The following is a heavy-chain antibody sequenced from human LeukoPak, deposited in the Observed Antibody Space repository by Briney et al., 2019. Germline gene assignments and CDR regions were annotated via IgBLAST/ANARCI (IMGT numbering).Heavy chain of an antibody. Sequence: SQTLSLTCTVSGGSISSGFYDWYWIRQPAGKGLEWFGHIYTSKSMNYNPSLKSRVTISVDTSKNPFSLKLTSVTAADRAVYYCARPYYDYVWGSYRYVFAAGAFDIWGQGTMVTVSS. D-gene: IGHD3-16*02. CDR2: IYTSKSM. CDR3: ARPYYDYVWGSYRYVFAAGAFDI. J-gene: IGHJ3*02. CDR1: GGSISSGFYD. V-gene: IGHV4-61*09.